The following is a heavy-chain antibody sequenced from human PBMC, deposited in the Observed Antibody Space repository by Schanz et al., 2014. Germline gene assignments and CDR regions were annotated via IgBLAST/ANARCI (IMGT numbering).Heavy chain of an antibody. Sequence: QVQLVDSGGGLVKPGGSLRLSCAASGFTFSDYYMSWIRQAPGKGLEWVSYISSSGSYTNYADSVKGRFTTSRDNPKKTLYLQMNSLRAEDTAVYYCARDHQWLARYYMDVWGKGTTVNVSS. V-gene: IGHV3-11*06. J-gene: IGHJ6*03. CDR2: ISSSGSYT. CDR3: ARDHQWLARYYMDV. D-gene: IGHD6-19*01. CDR1: GFTFSDYY.